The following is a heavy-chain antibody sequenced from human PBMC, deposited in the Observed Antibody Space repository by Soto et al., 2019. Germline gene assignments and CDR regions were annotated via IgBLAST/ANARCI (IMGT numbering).Heavy chain of an antibody. V-gene: IGHV4-34*01. CDR2: INHSGST. Sequence: PSETLSLTCAVYCGSFIGYYWSWIRQPPGKGLEWIGEINHSGSTNYNPSLKSRVTISVDTSKNQFSLKLSSVTAADTAVYYCAGRYALDYWGQGTLVTVSS. J-gene: IGHJ4*02. CDR3: AGRYALDY. D-gene: IGHD3-9*01. CDR1: CGSFIGYY.